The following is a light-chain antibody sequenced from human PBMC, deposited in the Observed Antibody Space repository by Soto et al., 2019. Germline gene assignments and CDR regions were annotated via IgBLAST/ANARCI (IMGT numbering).Light chain of an antibody. CDR2: EGI. V-gene: IGLV2-23*01. Sequence: QSVLTQPASVSGSPGQSITVSCTGTSSDVGGYYYVSWYQQHPGKAPKLIIYEGIKRPSGVSNRFSGSNSGSTASLTISGLQAEDEADYYCCSYVGATTYVFGTGTKVTVL. CDR1: SSDVGGYYY. J-gene: IGLJ1*01. CDR3: CSYVGATTYV.